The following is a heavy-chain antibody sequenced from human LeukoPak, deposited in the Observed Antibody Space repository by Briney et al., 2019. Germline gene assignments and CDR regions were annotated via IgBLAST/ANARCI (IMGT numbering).Heavy chain of an antibody. CDR3: ARYSSGYGGFLDYGMDV. CDR2: IYYSGST. CDR1: GGSISSGGYY. D-gene: IGHD3-22*01. Sequence: PSETLSLTCTVSGGSISSGGYYWSWIRQHPGKGLEWIGYIYYSGSTYYNPPLKSRVTISVDTSKNQFSLKLSSVTAADTAVYYCARYSSGYGGFLDYGMDVWGQGTTVTVSS. J-gene: IGHJ6*02. V-gene: IGHV4-31*03.